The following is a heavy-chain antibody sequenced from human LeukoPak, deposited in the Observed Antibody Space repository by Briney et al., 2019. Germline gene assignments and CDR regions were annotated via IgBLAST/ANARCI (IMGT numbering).Heavy chain of an antibody. CDR1: GFTFSAYT. Sequence: GGSLRLSCAASGFTFSAYTMHWVRQAPGKGLEWVALIRYDGTNKNYAESVKGRFAISRDNSKNTLYLQVNSLKTEDTAVYYCARGGTHYYDSSAYYSPWGQGTLVTVSS. D-gene: IGHD3-22*01. CDR2: IRYDGTNK. V-gene: IGHV3-30*09. J-gene: IGHJ5*02. CDR3: ARGGTHYYDSSAYYSP.